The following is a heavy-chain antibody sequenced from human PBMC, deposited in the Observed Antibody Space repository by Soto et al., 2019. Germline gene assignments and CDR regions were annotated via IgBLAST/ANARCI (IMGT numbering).Heavy chain of an antibody. CDR3: ARDRSAGTTGYYFDY. J-gene: IGHJ4*02. D-gene: IGHD1-1*01. Sequence: PSETLSLTCTVSGSSISSGDYYWSWIRQPPGKGLEWIGYIYYSGSTYYNPSLKSRVTISVDTSKNQFSLKLSSVTAADTAVYYCARDRSAGTTGYYFDYWGQGTLVTVSS. CDR1: GSSISSGDYY. V-gene: IGHV4-30-4*01. CDR2: IYYSGST.